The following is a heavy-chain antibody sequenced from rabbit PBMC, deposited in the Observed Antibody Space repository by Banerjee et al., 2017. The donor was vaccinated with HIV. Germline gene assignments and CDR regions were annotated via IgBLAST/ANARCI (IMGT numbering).Heavy chain of an antibody. CDR1: GFDFSSGYY. J-gene: IGHJ4*01. CDR3: ARGYVGSSYYVYYFNL. CDR2: IGTGSSGST. V-gene: IGHV1S45*01. Sequence: QEQLVESGGGLVQPEGSLTLTCKASGFDFSSGYYMCWVRQAPGKGLEWIACIGTGSSGSTYYASWAKGRFTISKTSSTTVTLQMTSLTAADTATYFCARGYVGSSYYVYYFNLWGQGTLVTVS. D-gene: IGHD8-1*01.